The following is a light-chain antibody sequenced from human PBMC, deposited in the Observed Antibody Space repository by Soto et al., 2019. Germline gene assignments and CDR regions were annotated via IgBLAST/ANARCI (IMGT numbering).Light chain of an antibody. CDR3: QQRSNRLLT. V-gene: IGKV3-11*01. CDR1: QSVSSF. Sequence: EIVLTQSPATLYLSPGERATLSCRASQSVSSFLAWYQQKPGQAPRLLIYDTSNRATDIPARFSGSGSGTDFTLTISSLEPEDFAVYYCQQRSNRLLTFGGGTKVEIK. J-gene: IGKJ4*01. CDR2: DTS.